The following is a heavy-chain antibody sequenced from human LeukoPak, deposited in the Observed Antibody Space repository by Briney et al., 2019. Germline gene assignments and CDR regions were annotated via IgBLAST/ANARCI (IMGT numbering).Heavy chain of an antibody. CDR1: GYTFINAY. J-gene: IGHJ4*02. Sequence: GGSLRLSCAVSGYTFINAYMNWVRQAPGKGLEWVGRIKRSTDGGTTDYAAPVKGRFTISRDDSKNTLYLQVKSLRTEDTAVYYCTTSGRPWDYFDYWGQGTLVTVSS. CDR2: IKRSTDGGTT. V-gene: IGHV3-15*01. D-gene: IGHD1-26*01. CDR3: TTSGRPWDYFDY.